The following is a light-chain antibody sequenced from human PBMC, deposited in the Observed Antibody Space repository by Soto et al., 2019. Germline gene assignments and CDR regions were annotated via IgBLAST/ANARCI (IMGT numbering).Light chain of an antibody. CDR2: AAS. CDR3: QQSYSTPYT. Sequence: DIQMTQSPSSLSASVGDRVTITCRASQSISSYLNWYQQKPGKAPKLLIYAASSLQSGVPSRFSGSGSGTDFTLTISSLQPVDFATYYCQQSYSTPYTFGQGTKLDI. J-gene: IGKJ2*01. CDR1: QSISSY. V-gene: IGKV1-39*01.